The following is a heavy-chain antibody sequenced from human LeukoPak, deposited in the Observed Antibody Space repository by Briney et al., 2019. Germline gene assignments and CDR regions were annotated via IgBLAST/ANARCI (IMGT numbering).Heavy chain of an antibody. CDR2: ISSSSSYT. Sequence: KPGGSLRLSCAVSGFSLSRYAMSWVRKAPGKGLEWVSYISSSSSYTNYADSVKGRFTISRDNAKNSLYLQMNSLRAEDTAVYYCAREEGYSFDYWGQGTLVTVSS. D-gene: IGHD6-13*01. J-gene: IGHJ4*02. CDR1: GFSLSRYA. CDR3: AREEGYSFDY. V-gene: IGHV3-21*05.